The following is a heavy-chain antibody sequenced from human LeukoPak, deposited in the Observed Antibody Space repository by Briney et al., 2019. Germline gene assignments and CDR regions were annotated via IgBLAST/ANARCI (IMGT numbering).Heavy chain of an antibody. CDR1: GFTFSNYW. CDR3: ARVSSGEQWLAFDY. J-gene: IGHJ4*02. V-gene: IGHV3-74*01. Sequence: GGSLRLSCAASGFTFSNYWMHWFRQVPGKGLVWVSRIKDDGSITDYADSVKGRFTNSRDNAKNTLYLQMNSLRAEDTAVYYCARVSSGEQWLAFDYWGQGTLVTVSS. D-gene: IGHD6-19*01. CDR2: IKDDGSIT.